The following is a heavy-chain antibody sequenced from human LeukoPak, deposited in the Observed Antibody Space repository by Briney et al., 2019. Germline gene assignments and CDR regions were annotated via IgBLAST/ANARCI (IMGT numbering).Heavy chain of an antibody. V-gene: IGHV5-51*01. J-gene: IGHJ6*03. CDR2: IYPGDSDT. CDR3: ARRTMVRGGNYYYYMDV. D-gene: IGHD3-10*01. CDR1: GYSFTSYW. Sequence: GESLKISCKGSGYSFTSYWIGWVRQMPGKGLEWVGIIYPGDSDTRYSPSFQGQVTISADKSISTAYLQWSSLKASDTAMYYCARRTMVRGGNYYYYMDVWGKGTTVTVSS.